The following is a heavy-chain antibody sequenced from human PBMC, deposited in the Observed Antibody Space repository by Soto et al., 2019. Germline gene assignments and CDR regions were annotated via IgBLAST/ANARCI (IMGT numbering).Heavy chain of an antibody. CDR2: ISGYNGDT. V-gene: IGHV1-18*01. J-gene: IGHJ6*02. Sequence: QGQLVQSGPEVKKPGASVKVSCKASGYTFSRYGISWVRQAPGQGLEWMGWISGYNGDTKYAQKVQGSVTMTTDTATDTAYMEFMSLTSDDTAIYYCAKNGQPPYYFYSMDVWGQGTTVNVS. CDR1: GYTFSRYG. D-gene: IGHD2-8*01. CDR3: AKNGQPPYYFYSMDV.